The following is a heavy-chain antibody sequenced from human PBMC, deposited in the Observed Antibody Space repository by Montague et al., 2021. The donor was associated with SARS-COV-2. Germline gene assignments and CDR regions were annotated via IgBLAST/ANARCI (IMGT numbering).Heavy chain of an antibody. CDR2: IYDGGAV. CDR3: VRDHPYGGPRGAYDI. J-gene: IGHJ3*02. D-gene: IGHD4-23*01. CDR1: GGSITGYY. Sequence: SETLSLTCTVSGGSITGYYWSWLRRSPGKGLERIAYIYDGGAVNYNPSLGSRVTISTDTSKNQLSPKVNSVTAADTAVYYCVRDHPYGGPRGAYDIWGQGTVVTVSS. V-gene: IGHV4-59*01.